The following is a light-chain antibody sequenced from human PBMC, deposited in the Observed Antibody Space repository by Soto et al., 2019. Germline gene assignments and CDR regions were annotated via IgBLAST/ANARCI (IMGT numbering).Light chain of an antibody. J-gene: IGKJ5*01. V-gene: IGKV3-20*01. CDR3: QQYGSSSIT. Sequence: VVLTQSPVTLSFSPGQRATLSCVASQSVGSIYLAWYQQRPGQAPRLLISGASNRATGIPVRFSGSGSGTDFTLTISGLEPEDFAVYHCQQYGSSSITLGQGTRLEIK. CDR2: GAS. CDR1: QSVGSIY.